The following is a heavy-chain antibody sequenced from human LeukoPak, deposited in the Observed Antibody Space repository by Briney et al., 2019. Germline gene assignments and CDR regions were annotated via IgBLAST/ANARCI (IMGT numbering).Heavy chain of an antibody. J-gene: IGHJ4*02. CDR3: ATEAAGITIFGVVIIEDDY. D-gene: IGHD3-3*01. V-gene: IGHV3-23*01. CDR1: GFTFSSYA. Sequence: PGGSLRLSCAASGFTFSSYAMSWVRQAPGKGLEWVSAISGSGGSTYYADSVKGRFTISRDNSKNTLYLQMNSLRAEDTAVYYCATEAAGITIFGVVIIEDDYWGQGTLVTVSS. CDR2: ISGSGGST.